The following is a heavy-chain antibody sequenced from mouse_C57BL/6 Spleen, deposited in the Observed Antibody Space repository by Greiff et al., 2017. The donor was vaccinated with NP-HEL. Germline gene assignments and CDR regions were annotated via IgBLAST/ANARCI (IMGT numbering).Heavy chain of an antibody. CDR2: IYPGDGDT. V-gene: IGHV1-82*01. Sequence: QVQLQQSGPELVKPGASVKISCKASGYAFSSSWMNWVKQRPGTGLEWIGRIYPGDGDTNYNGKFTGKATLTADKSSSTAYMQLSSLTSEDSAVYFCAIDYYGSRHWYFEVWGTGTTVTVSS. J-gene: IGHJ1*03. CDR1: GYAFSSSW. CDR3: AIDYYGSRHWYFEV. D-gene: IGHD1-1*01.